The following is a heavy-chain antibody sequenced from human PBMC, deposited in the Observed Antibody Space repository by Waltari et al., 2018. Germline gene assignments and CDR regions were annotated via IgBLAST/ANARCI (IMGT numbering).Heavy chain of an antibody. CDR2: INPNSGGT. J-gene: IGHJ5*02. Sequence: QVQLVQSGAEVKKPGASVKVSCKASGYTFTGYHMHWVRQAPGQGLEWMGRINPNSGGTNYAQKFQGRVTMTRDTSISTAYMELSRLRSDDTAVYYCARVGEDRYSGRSRSRWFDPWGQGTLVTVSS. CDR1: GYTFTGYH. CDR3: ARVGEDRYSGRSRSRWFDP. V-gene: IGHV1-2*06. D-gene: IGHD1-26*01.